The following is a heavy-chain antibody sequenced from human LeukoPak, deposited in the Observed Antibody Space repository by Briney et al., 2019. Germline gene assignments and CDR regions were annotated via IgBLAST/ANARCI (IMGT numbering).Heavy chain of an antibody. Sequence: GGSLRLSCAASGSTFSSSAMSWVRQPARKGLGWVSAISGGGGSTYYADSVKGRFTISRDNSKNTLYLQMNSLRAEDTAVYYCASPGGGVGQHNDYWGQGTLVTVSS. CDR1: GSTFSSSA. CDR3: ASPGGGVGQHNDY. V-gene: IGHV3-23*01. J-gene: IGHJ4*02. CDR2: ISGGGGST. D-gene: IGHD2-21*01.